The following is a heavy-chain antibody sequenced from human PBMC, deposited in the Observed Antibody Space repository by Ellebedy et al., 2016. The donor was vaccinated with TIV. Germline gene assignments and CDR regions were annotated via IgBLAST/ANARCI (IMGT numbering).Heavy chain of an antibody. CDR2: FDPEDGET. CDR3: ARTDYGDYAVYWYFDL. V-gene: IGHV1-24*01. J-gene: IGHJ2*01. D-gene: IGHD4-17*01. CDR1: GYTLTDLS. Sequence: ASVKVSCKVSGYTLTDLSMHWVRQAPGKGLEWMGGFDPEDGETIYAQKFQGRVTMTEDTSTDTAYMELSSLRSEDTAVYYCARTDYGDYAVYWYFDLWGRGTLVTVSS.